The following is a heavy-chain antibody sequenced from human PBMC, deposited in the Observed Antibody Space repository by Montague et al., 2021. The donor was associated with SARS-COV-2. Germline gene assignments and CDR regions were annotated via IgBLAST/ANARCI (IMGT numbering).Heavy chain of an antibody. CDR1: FSLFSRHSAA. Sequence: GAISFSLFSRHSAAWNRIRQSPSRGPEWLGRIYYRSKWYNDYAVSVKSRITINPDTSKNQISLQLNSMTPEDSAVYYCARTSASSDYWGQGTLVTVSS. J-gene: IGHJ4*02. D-gene: IGHD1-26*01. CDR3: ARTSASSDY. V-gene: IGHV6-1*01. CDR2: IYYRSKWYN.